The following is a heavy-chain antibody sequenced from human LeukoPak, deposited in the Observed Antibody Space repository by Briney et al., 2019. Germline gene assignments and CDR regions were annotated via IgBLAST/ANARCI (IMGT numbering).Heavy chain of an antibody. CDR3: ARVSGGYYYYYYMDV. CDR1: GYSFTSYW. V-gene: IGHV5-51*01. Sequence: GESLKISCKGSGYSFTSYWIGWVRQMPGKGLEWMGIIYPGDSDTRYSPSFQGQVTISADKSISTAYLQWSSLKDSDTAMYYCARVSGGYYYYYYMDVRGKGTTVTISS. CDR2: IYPGDSDT. J-gene: IGHJ6*03. D-gene: IGHD1-26*01.